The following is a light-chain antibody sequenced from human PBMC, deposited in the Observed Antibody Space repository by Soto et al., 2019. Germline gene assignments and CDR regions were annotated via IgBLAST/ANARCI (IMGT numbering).Light chain of an antibody. V-gene: IGKV3-20*01. CDR3: QQYGSSPPWT. CDR2: GAS. Sequence: EIVLTQSPGTLSLSPGERATLSCRASQSVSSSYLAWYQQKPSQAPRLLIYGASSRATGIPDRFSGSGSGRDFTLTISRLEPEDFAVYYCQQYGSSPPWTFGQGTKVEIK. J-gene: IGKJ1*01. CDR1: QSVSSSY.